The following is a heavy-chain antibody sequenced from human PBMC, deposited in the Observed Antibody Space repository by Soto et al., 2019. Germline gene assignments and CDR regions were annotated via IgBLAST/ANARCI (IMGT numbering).Heavy chain of an antibody. V-gene: IGHV3-74*01. D-gene: IGHD1-1*01. CDR2: IKTDGSTT. CDR3: ARNWNGVDY. J-gene: IGHJ4*02. CDR1: GFTFSNHW. Sequence: EVQLVESGGGLVQPGESLRLPCEASGFTFSNHWMHWVRQAPGKGPVWVARIKTDGSTTNYADYVKGRFTVSRDNAKNTLFLQMNSLRVEDTAVYYCARNWNGVDYWGQGTLVTVSS.